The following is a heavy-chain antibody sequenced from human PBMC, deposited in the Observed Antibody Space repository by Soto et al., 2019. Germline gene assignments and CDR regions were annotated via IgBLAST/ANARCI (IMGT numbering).Heavy chain of an antibody. CDR3: ARGEVPAANWLDR. D-gene: IGHD2-2*01. Sequence: ASVKVSCKASGYIFINYGITWVRQAPGQGLEWMGWISGYNGNTKYADKLQGRVTMTTDTSTTTAYMELRSLRSDDTAVYYCARGEVPAANWLDRRGQVTLATVSS. CDR2: ISGYNGNT. V-gene: IGHV1-18*01. CDR1: GYIFINYG. J-gene: IGHJ5*02.